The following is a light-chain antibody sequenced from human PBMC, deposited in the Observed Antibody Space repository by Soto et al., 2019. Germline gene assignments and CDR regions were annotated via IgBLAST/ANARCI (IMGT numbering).Light chain of an antibody. Sequence: DILMTQSPSTLSASVGDRLTITCRASQSINNWLAWYQQKPASAPKRLIYKAAVFEAAAPSRFSGTGSGMEFTLTINGLQPDDFVTFYCQQYRSDSPITFGQGTRLEIK. CDR1: QSINNW. V-gene: IGKV1-5*03. CDR3: QQYRSDSPIT. J-gene: IGKJ5*01. CDR2: KAA.